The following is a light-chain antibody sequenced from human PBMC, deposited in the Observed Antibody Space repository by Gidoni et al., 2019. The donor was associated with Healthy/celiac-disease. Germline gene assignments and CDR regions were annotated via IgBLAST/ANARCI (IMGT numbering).Light chain of an antibody. Sequence: DIQMTQSPSTQSASVGDRVTITCRASQSISCWLAWYQQKPGKAPKLLTYKASSLESGVPSRFSGSGSRTEFTLTISGLQPDDFATYYCQQYNSYGTFGQGTKVEIK. V-gene: IGKV1-5*03. CDR2: KAS. J-gene: IGKJ1*01. CDR1: QSISCW. CDR3: QQYNSYGT.